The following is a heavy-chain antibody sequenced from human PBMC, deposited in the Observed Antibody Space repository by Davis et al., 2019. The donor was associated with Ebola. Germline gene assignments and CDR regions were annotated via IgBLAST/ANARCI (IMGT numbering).Heavy chain of an antibody. CDR1: GGTFSSYA. CDR2: IIPIFGTA. Sequence: SVKVSCKASGGTFSSYAISWVRQAPGQGLEWMGGIIPIFGTANYAQKFQGRVTITADESTSTAYMELSRLRSDDTAVYYCARDEGPDCSSTSCYGYYYYYGMDVWGQGTTVTVSS. V-gene: IGHV1-69*13. J-gene: IGHJ6*02. CDR3: ARDEGPDCSSTSCYGYYYYYGMDV. D-gene: IGHD2-2*01.